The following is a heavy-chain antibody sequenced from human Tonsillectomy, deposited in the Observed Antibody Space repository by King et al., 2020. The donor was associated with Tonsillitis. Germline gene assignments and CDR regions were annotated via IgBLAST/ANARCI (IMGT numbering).Heavy chain of an antibody. CDR2: IGTAGDT. J-gene: IGHJ4*02. CDR3: ARANDFWRGYDY. Sequence: VQLVQAGGGLVQPGGSLRLSCAASGCTFSSYDMHWVRQATGKGPEWVSVIGTAGDTYYPGSVKGRFTISRENAKNSLYLQMNSLRAGDSAVYYCARANDFWRGYDYWGQGTLVTVSS. CDR1: GCTFSSYD. D-gene: IGHD3-3*01. V-gene: IGHV3-13*01.